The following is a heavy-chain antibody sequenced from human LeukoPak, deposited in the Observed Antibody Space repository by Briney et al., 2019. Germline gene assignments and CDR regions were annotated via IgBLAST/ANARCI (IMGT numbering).Heavy chain of an antibody. CDR3: AKGYSSAWNFFDY. V-gene: IGHV3-23*01. CDR2: LGGSGGST. CDR1: GFNLRSYA. Sequence: GGSLRLSCVASGFNLRSYAMSWVRQAPGKGLEWVSSLGGSGGSTYYADSVKGRFTISRDNSKNTLHLQMNSLRAEDTAVYYCAKGYSSAWNFFDYWGQGTLVTVSS. J-gene: IGHJ4*02. D-gene: IGHD6-19*01.